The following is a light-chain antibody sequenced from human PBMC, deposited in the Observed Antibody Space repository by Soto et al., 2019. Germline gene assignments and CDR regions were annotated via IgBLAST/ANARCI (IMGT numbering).Light chain of an antibody. J-gene: IGKJ4*01. Sequence: EMVLTQSPATLSLSPGERATLSCRASQGVSSSLAWYQQKPGQAPSLLIYGASTRATGTPARFSGSGSGTDFTLTISSLESEDYAVYFCQQYIRSTFTFGGGTKVEI. CDR1: QGVSSS. CDR3: QQYIRSTFT. CDR2: GAS. V-gene: IGKV3-15*01.